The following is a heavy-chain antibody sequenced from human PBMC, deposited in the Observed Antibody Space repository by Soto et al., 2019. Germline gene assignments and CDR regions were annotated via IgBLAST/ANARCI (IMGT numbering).Heavy chain of an antibody. CDR3: ARQFVYGSGSYYQFDY. Sequence: QLQLQESGPGLVKPSETLSLTCTVSGGSISSGSYYWGWVRQPPGKGLEWIGSIYYSGSTYSNPSLKSRVTISVDTSKNQFSLGLSSVTAADTAVYYCARQFVYGSGSYYQFDYWGQGTLVTVSS. CDR2: IYYSGST. D-gene: IGHD3-10*01. J-gene: IGHJ4*02. CDR1: GGSISSGSYY. V-gene: IGHV4-39*01.